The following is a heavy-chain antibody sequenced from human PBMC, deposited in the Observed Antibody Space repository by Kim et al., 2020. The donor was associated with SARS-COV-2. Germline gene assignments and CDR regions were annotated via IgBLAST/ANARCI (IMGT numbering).Heavy chain of an antibody. Sequence: SETLSLTCTVSGGSVSSGSYCWSWIRQPPGMGREWIGYIYYSGLTNYTLSLKSRVTISVATSTNQLSMKLRSVTAADTAESYCARADGGATTFDYWGQGT. J-gene: IGHJ4*02. D-gene: IGHD1-26*01. CDR2: IYYSGLT. CDR3: ARADGGATTFDY. V-gene: IGHV4-61*01. CDR1: GGSVSSGSYC.